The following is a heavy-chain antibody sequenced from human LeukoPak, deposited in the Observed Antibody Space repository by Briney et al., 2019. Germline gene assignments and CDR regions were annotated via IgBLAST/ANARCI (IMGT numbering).Heavy chain of an antibody. V-gene: IGHV1-2*02. Sequence: ASVKVSCKASGYTFTGYYMHWVRQAPGQGLEWMGWINPNSGDTNYAQKFQGEVTMTRDTSISTAYMELSRLRSDDTAVYYCARGVTGIYYYYYYMDVWGKGTTVTVSS. J-gene: IGHJ6*03. CDR3: ARGVTGIYYYYYYMDV. D-gene: IGHD3-10*01. CDR2: INPNSGDT. CDR1: GYTFTGYY.